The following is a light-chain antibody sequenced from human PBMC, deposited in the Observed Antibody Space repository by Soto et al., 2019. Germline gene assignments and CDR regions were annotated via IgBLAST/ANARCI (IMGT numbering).Light chain of an antibody. V-gene: IGLV8-61*01. CDR2: STN. Sequence: QAVVTQEPSFSVSPGGTVTLTCGLTSGSVSTSNYPSWYQQTPGQTPRTLIYSTNFRSSGVPDRFFGSILGNKAALTITGAQADDESDYYCVLSLPRGVWEFGGGTKLTVL. J-gene: IGLJ3*02. CDR1: SGSVSTSNY. CDR3: VLSLPRGVWE.